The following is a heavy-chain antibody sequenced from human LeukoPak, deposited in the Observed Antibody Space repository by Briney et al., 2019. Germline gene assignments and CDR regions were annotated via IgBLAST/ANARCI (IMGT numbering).Heavy chain of an antibody. CDR3: AKDLIGYCSSSSCWGGFDY. D-gene: IGHD2-2*03. Sequence: GGSLRLSCAASGFTFSSYGMHWVRQAPGKGLEWVAVISYDGSNKYYTDSVKGRFTISRDNSKNTVYLQMNSLRPEDTAVYYCAKDLIGYCSSSSCWGGFDYWGQGTLVTVSS. V-gene: IGHV3-30*18. CDR1: GFTFSSYG. J-gene: IGHJ4*02. CDR2: ISYDGSNK.